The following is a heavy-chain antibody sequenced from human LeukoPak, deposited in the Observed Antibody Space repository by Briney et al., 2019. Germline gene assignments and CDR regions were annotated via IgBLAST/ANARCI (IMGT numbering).Heavy chain of an antibody. D-gene: IGHD3-3*01. J-gene: IGHJ4*02. V-gene: IGHV4-59*01. CDR2: IYYSGST. CDR1: GGSISSYY. CDR3: AREESIPEYYDFWSGTTGGYFDY. Sequence: SETLSLTCTVSGGSISSYYWSWIRQPPGKGLEWIGYIYYSGSTNYNPSLKSRVTISVDTSKNQFSLKLSSVTAADTAVYYCAREESIPEYYDFWSGTTGGYFDYWGRGTLVTVSS.